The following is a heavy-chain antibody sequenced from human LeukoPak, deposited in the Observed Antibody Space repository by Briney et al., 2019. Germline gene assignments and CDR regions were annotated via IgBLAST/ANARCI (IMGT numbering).Heavy chain of an antibody. Sequence: PSETLSLTCAVYGGSFSGYYWSWIRQPPGKGLEWIGEINHSGSTNYNPSLKSRVTISVDTSKNQFSLKLSSVTAADTAVYYCARYLYDSSGYYIQYYFDYWGQGTLVTVSS. CDR1: GGSFSGYY. CDR2: INHSGST. V-gene: IGHV4-34*01. D-gene: IGHD3-22*01. J-gene: IGHJ4*02. CDR3: ARYLYDSSGYYIQYYFDY.